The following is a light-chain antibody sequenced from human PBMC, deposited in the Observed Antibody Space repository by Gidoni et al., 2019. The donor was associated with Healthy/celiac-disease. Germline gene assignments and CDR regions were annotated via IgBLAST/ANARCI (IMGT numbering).Light chain of an antibody. CDR1: NIGSKR. CDR3: QVWDSSSDHPV. Sequence: SYVLTRPPSLPVAPGQTAMITCGGNNIGSKRVHWYQQKPGQAPVLVVYDDSDRPSGIPERFSGSNSGNTATLTISRVEAGDEADYYCQVWDSSSDHPVFGGGTKLTVL. V-gene: IGLV3-21*02. J-gene: IGLJ2*01. CDR2: DDS.